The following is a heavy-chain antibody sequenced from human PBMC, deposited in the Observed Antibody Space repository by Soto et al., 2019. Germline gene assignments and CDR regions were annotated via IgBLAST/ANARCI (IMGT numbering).Heavy chain of an antibody. CDR3: ARADYPLLDAFDI. J-gene: IGHJ3*02. V-gene: IGHV1-3*01. D-gene: IGHD4-17*01. Sequence: GASVKVSCKASGYTFTSYAMHWVRQAPGQRLEWMGWINAGNGNTKYSQKFQGRVTITRDTSASTAYVELSSLRSEDTAVYYCARADYPLLDAFDIWGQGTMVTVSS. CDR1: GYTFTSYA. CDR2: INAGNGNT.